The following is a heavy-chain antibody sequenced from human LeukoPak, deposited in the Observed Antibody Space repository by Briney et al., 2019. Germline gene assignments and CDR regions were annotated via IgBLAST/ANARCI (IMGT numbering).Heavy chain of an antibody. CDR1: GYTFTSYY. CDR2: INPSGGST. D-gene: IGHD3-3*01. V-gene: IGHV1-46*01. CDR3: ARAHWSYDFWSGYYSWFDP. J-gene: IGHJ5*02. Sequence: ASVKVSCKASGYTFTSYYMHWVRQAPGQGLEWMGIINPSGGSTSYAQKFQGRVTMTRDTSTSTVYMELSSLRSEDTAVYYCARAHWSYDFWSGYYSWFDPWGLGTLVTVSS.